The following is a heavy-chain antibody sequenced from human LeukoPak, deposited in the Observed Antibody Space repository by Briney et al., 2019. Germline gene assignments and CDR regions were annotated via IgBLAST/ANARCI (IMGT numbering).Heavy chain of an antibody. D-gene: IGHD6-13*01. J-gene: IGHJ4*02. CDR2: ISGSGGST. CDR3: ARSIFSSWSDY. CDR1: RFTFSSYA. Sequence: PGGSLRLSCAASRFTFSSYAMSWVRQAPGKGLEWVSAISGSGGSTYYADSVKGRFIISRDNSKNTLYLQMNSLRAEDTAVYYCARSIFSSWSDYWGQGTLVTVSS. V-gene: IGHV3-23*01.